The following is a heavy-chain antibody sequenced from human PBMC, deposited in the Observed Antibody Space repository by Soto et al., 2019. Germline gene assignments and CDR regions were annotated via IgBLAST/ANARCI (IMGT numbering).Heavy chain of an antibody. Sequence: EVQLVESGGGLVQPGRSLRLSCAASGFTFDDYAMHWVRQAPGKGLEWVSGISWNSGSIRYTDSVKGRFTISRDNAKNSLYLQMNSQITEDTALYYGAKDVSGRGSFYYYFGMDVWGHGTTVTVSS. CDR1: GFTFDDYA. CDR2: ISWNSGSI. V-gene: IGHV3-9*01. D-gene: IGHD1-26*01. CDR3: AKDVSGRGSFYYYFGMDV. J-gene: IGHJ6*02.